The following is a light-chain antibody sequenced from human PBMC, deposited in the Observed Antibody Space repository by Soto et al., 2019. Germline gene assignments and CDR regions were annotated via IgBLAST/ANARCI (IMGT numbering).Light chain of an antibody. CDR1: QSVGSS. J-gene: IGKJ3*01. Sequence: EIVLTQSPDTLSLSPGERATLSCRASQSVGSSLAWYQQKPGQAPRLLIYDASNRATGIPARFSGSGSGTDFTLTISSLEPEDFAGYYCQQRSNWPPEVTFGPGTKVDI. CDR3: QQRSNWPPEVT. CDR2: DAS. V-gene: IGKV3-11*01.